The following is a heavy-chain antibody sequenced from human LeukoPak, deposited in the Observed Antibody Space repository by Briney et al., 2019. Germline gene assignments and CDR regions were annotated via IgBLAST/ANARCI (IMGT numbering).Heavy chain of an antibody. Sequence: GGSLRLSCAASGFTFSSYRMHWVRQAPGKGLEWVAVIWYDGSNKYYADSVKGRFTISRDNSKNTLYLQMNSLRAEDTAVYYCARSTVVVVADGYAFDIWGQGTMVTVSS. D-gene: IGHD2-15*01. J-gene: IGHJ3*02. CDR2: IWYDGSNK. CDR3: ARSTVVVVADGYAFDI. V-gene: IGHV3-33*01. CDR1: GFTFSSYR.